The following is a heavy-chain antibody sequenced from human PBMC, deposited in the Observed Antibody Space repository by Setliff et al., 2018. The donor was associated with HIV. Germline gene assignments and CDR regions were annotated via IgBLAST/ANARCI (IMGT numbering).Heavy chain of an antibody. D-gene: IGHD7-27*01. CDR1: GFTFGDYG. CDR2: IRSKAYGGTT. V-gene: IGHV3-49*04. CDR3: TRDRLGIFRFLDS. Sequence: PGESLRLSCTTSGFTFGDYGMSWVRQAPGKGLEWVGFIRSKAYGGTTEYAASVKGRFTISRDDSKRIAYLQMNSLKSEDTAVYFCTRDRLGIFRFLDSWGQGTLVTVSS. J-gene: IGHJ4*02.